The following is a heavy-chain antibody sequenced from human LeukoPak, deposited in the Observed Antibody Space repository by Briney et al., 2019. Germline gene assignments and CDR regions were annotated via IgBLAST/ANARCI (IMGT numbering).Heavy chain of an antibody. CDR1: GFTFSSYA. Sequence: GGSLRLSCAASGFTFSSYAMSWVRQAPGKGLEWVSAISGSGGTAYYADSVKGRFTISRDNSKNTLYLQMNSLKAEDTAVYYCAKKGYYDGSGYYMYYFDHWGQGTLVTVSS. CDR3: AKKGYYDGSGYYMYYFDH. V-gene: IGHV3-23*01. J-gene: IGHJ4*02. CDR2: ISGSGGTA. D-gene: IGHD3-22*01.